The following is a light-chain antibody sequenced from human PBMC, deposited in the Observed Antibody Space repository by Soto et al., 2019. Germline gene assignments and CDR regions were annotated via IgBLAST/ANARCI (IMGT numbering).Light chain of an antibody. CDR2: GAS. CDR1: QNVRSN. V-gene: IGKV3-15*01. J-gene: IGKJ1*01. Sequence: EIVMTQSPATLSVSPGERATLSCRASQNVRSNLAWYQQKPGQAPRLLIYGASTRATGIPARFSGRGSGTDFTLTISGLEPEDSAVYYCQQYATSPWTFGQGTKVDIK. CDR3: QQYATSPWT.